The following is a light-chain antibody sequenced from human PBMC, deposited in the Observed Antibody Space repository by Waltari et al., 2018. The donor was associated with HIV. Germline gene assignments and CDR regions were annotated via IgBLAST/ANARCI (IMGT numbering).Light chain of an antibody. J-gene: IGLJ3*02. CDR3: QSYDSSNQVV. CDR1: SGRIASNY. Sequence: NFMLTQPHSLSESPGKTVTISCTRTSGRIASNYVQWYPHPPLSSHPTVIYEDNQRPGGVPVRVSGSIDSSANSASLTISGLKTEDEADYYCQSYDSSNQVVFGGGTKLTVL. CDR2: EDN. V-gene: IGLV6-57*01.